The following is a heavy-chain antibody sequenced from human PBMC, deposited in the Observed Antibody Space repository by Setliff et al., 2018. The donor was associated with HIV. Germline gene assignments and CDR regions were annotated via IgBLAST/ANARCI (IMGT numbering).Heavy chain of an antibody. J-gene: IGHJ4*02. CDR3: AKDRGEVPTAFFDY. D-gene: IGHD2-2*01. V-gene: IGHV3-23*01. CDR1: GFTFSTYA. Sequence: PGGSLRLSCAASGFTFSTYAMSWVRQAPGKGLEWVSGISGGGYTTYYADSVKGRFTISRDNSKNTIYLQMNSLRAEDTAVYYCAKDRGEVPTAFFDYWGQGTLVTV. CDR2: ISGGGYTT.